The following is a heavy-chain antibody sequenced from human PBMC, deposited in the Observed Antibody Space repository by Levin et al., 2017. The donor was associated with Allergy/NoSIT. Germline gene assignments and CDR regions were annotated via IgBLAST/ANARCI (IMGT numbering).Heavy chain of an antibody. Sequence: GSLRLSCTVSDIRSYYWSWIRQPAGEGLEWIGRITSSGTTNYNPSLKSRVSMSVDTSRNQFSLNLRSVTAADTAVYYCARDLGGSWFDPWGQGTLVTVSS. CDR1: DIRSYY. CDR2: ITSSGTT. D-gene: IGHD3-16*01. J-gene: IGHJ5*02. V-gene: IGHV4-4*07. CDR3: ARDLGGSWFDP.